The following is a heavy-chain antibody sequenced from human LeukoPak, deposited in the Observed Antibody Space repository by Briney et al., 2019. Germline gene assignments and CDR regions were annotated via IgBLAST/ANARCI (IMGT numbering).Heavy chain of an antibody. V-gene: IGHV3-48*02. Sequence: PGGSLRLSCAASGFTFSFYSMNWVRQAPGKGLEWISYSNTDGTISYADSVKGRFTISRDNAENSLYLQMNSLRDEDTGVYFCVRDRDYAFDFWGQGTMVTVSS. CDR2: SNTDGTI. J-gene: IGHJ3*01. CDR1: GFTFSFYS. CDR3: VRDRDYAFDF.